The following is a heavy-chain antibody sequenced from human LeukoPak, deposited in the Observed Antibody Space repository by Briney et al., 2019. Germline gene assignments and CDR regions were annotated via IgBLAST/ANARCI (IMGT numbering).Heavy chain of an antibody. CDR1: GYTFTSYD. CDR2: MNPNSGNT. CDR3: ARGVSWGGDYFDY. J-gene: IGHJ4*02. V-gene: IGHV1-8*03. D-gene: IGHD3-16*01. Sequence: GPVKVSCKASGYTFTSYDINWVRQATGQGLEWMGWMNPNSGNTGYAQKLQGRVTITRNTSISTAYMELSSLRSEDTAVYYCARGVSWGGDYFDYWGQGTLVTVSS.